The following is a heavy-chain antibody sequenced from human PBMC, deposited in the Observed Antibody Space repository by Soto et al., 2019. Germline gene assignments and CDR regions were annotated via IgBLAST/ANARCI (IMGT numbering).Heavy chain of an antibody. D-gene: IGHD4-17*01. CDR3: AKPSVPRPRKTVTFDF. CDR1: RFKFSSYA. Sequence: GGSLRLSCAASRFKFSSYAMHWVRQAPGKGLEWVAVTSYDGSNKYSADSVKGRFTSSRDNSKNTLCLQMNSLRAEDTAVYYCAKPSVPRPRKTVTFDFWGQGTLVTVSS. J-gene: IGHJ5*01. V-gene: IGHV3-30-3*02. CDR2: TSYDGSNK.